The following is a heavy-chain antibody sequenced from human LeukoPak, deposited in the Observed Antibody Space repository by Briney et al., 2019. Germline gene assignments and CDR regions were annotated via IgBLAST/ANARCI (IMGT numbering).Heavy chain of an antibody. CDR3: ARWSDCSSTSCYNWFDP. D-gene: IGHD2-2*01. CDR1: GGSISSGGYY. Sequence: SETLSLTCTVSGGSISSGGYYWSWIRQHPGKGLEWIGYIYYSGSTYYNPSLKSRVTISVDTSENQFSLKLSSVTAADTAVYYCARWSDCSSTSCYNWFDPWGQGTLVTVSS. CDR2: IYYSGST. V-gene: IGHV4-31*03. J-gene: IGHJ5*02.